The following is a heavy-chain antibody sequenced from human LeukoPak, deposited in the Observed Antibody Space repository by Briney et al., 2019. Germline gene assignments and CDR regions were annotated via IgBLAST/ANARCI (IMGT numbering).Heavy chain of an antibody. J-gene: IGHJ4*02. CDR1: GYTFTSYA. CDR2: INAGNGNT. D-gene: IGHD6-13*01. V-gene: IGHV1-3*01. Sequence: GASVKVSCKATGYTFTSYAMHWVRQAPGQRLERMGWINAGNGNTKYSQKFQGRVTITRDTSASTAYMELSSLRSEDTAVYYCARSYSSSWYGYWGQGTLVTVSS. CDR3: ARSYSSSWYGY.